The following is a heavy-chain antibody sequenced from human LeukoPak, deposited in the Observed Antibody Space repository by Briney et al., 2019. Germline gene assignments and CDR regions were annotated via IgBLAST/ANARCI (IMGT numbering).Heavy chain of an antibody. CDR3: AREPRGYSSSWYIFESGWFDP. CDR2: INPSGGST. D-gene: IGHD6-13*01. Sequence: ASVKVSCKASGYTFTSYYMHWVRQAPGQGLEWMGIINPSGGSTSYAQKFQGRVTMTRDMSTSTVYMELSSLRSEDTAVYYCAREPRGYSSSWYIFESGWFDPWGQGTLVTVSS. J-gene: IGHJ5*02. V-gene: IGHV1-46*01. CDR1: GYTFTSYY.